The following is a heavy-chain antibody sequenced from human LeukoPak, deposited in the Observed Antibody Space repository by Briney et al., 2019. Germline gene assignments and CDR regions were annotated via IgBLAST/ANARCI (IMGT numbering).Heavy chain of an antibody. Sequence: GRSLRLSCAASGFTFSSYPMHWVRQAPGRRLEWVALISYDGSNKHYADSVKGRFTISRDNSKNTLYLQMNSLRAEDTAVYYCARDLTGFDASDIWGQGTMVTVSS. J-gene: IGHJ3*02. V-gene: IGHV3-30-3*01. D-gene: IGHD7-27*01. CDR1: GFTFSSYP. CDR3: ARDLTGFDASDI. CDR2: ISYDGSNK.